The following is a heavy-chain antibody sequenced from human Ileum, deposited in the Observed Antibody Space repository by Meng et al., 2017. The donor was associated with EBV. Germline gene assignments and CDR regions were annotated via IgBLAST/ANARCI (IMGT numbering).Heavy chain of an antibody. D-gene: IGHD3-10*01. CDR2: VYHDGAT. J-gene: IGHJ4*02. CDR3: ARSSPIVRGLEY. CDR1: GDSVSGSDW. Sequence: QVQLQESGPGLVKPSGTLSLTCAVPGDSVSGSDWWSWVRQPPGKGLEWIGEVYHDGATNYHPSLKSRVTISLDKSKNEVNLHLNSLTAADTAVYFCARSSPIVRGLEYWGQGTLVTVSS. V-gene: IGHV4-4*02.